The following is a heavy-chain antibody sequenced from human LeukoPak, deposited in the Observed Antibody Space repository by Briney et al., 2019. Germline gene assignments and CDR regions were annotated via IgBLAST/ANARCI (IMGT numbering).Heavy chain of an antibody. CDR1: GFTFSSYA. Sequence: GGSLRLSCAASGFTFSSYAMSWVRQAPGKGLEWVSAISGSGGSTYYADSVKGRFTISRDNSKNTLYLQMNSLRAEDTAVYYYAKDRGYSYGYPYYFDYWGQGTLVTVSS. CDR2: ISGSGGST. D-gene: IGHD5-18*01. J-gene: IGHJ4*02. V-gene: IGHV3-23*01. CDR3: AKDRGYSYGYPYYFDY.